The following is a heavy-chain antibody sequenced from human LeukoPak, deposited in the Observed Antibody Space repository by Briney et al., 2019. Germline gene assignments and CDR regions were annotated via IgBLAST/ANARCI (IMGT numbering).Heavy chain of an antibody. D-gene: IGHD6-19*01. J-gene: IGHJ3*02. V-gene: IGHV4-59*01. CDR2: IYYSGST. CDR3: ARAPKQQWLPTGDAFDI. CDR1: GGSISSYY. Sequence: SETLSLTCTVSGGSISSYYWSWIRQPPGKGLEWIGYIYYSGSTNYNPSLKSRVTISVDTSKNQFSLKLSSVTAADTAVYYCARAPKQQWLPTGDAFDIWGQGTMVTVSS.